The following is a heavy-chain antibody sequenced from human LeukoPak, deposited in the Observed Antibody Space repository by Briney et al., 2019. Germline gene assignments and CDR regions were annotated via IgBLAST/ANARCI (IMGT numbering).Heavy chain of an antibody. CDR1: GGSFSGYY. D-gene: IGHD5-12*01. Sequence: SETLSLTCAVYGGSFSGYYWSWIRQPPGKGLEWIGYIYYSGSTNYNPSLKSRVTISVDTSKNQFSLKLSSVTAADTAVYYCARGVDIVATLDAFDIWGQGTMVTVSS. CDR2: IYYSGST. J-gene: IGHJ3*02. V-gene: IGHV4-59*01. CDR3: ARGVDIVATLDAFDI.